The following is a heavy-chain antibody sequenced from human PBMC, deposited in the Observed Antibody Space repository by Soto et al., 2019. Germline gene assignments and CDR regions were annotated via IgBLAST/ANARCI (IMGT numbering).Heavy chain of an antibody. Sequence: QVQLVQSGAEVKKPGASVKVSCKASGYTFTSYGISWVRQAPGQGLEWMGWISAYNGNTNYAQKLQGRVTMTTDTSTSTAYMELRSLRSDDTAVYYCARVLYYYDSSGYYPNTGFEDYCGQGTLVTVSS. CDR2: ISAYNGNT. D-gene: IGHD3-22*01. CDR3: ARVLYYYDSSGYYPNTGFEDY. J-gene: IGHJ4*02. CDR1: GYTFTSYG. V-gene: IGHV1-18*01.